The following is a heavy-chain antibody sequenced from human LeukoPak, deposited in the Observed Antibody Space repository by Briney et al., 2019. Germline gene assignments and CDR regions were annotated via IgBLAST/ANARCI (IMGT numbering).Heavy chain of an antibody. V-gene: IGHV3-23*01. D-gene: IGHD2-2*01. Sequence: GGSLRLSCAASGFTFSDYVMSWVRQAPGKGLEWVSAISGSGGGTYYGDSVKGRFTISRDNSKNTLYLQMNSLRAEDTAVYYCAKYANGGPQDYWGQGTLVTVSP. CDR1: GFTFSDYV. CDR3: AKYANGGPQDY. CDR2: ISGSGGGT. J-gene: IGHJ4*02.